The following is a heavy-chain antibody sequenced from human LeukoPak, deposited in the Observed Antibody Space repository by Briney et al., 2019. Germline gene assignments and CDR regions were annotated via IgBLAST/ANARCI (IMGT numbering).Heavy chain of an antibody. CDR3: AGVAPSGSYFIDY. J-gene: IGHJ4*02. V-gene: IGHV4-59*01. CDR2: IYYRGST. D-gene: IGHD1-26*01. Sequence: SETLSLTCTVSGGSISSYYWSWIRQPPGKGREWVGYIYYRGSTNYNPSLKSRVTISVDTSKNQFSLKLSAGTAADTAGYYCAGVAPSGSYFIDYWGQGPLVSVSS. CDR1: GGSISSYY.